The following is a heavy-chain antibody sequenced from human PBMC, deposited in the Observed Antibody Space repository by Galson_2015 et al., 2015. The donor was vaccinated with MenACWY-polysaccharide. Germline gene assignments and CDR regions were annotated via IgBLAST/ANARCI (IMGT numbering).Heavy chain of an antibody. D-gene: IGHD2-2*01. V-gene: IGHV3-33*01. CDR1: ECRFSNTR. J-gene: IGHJ3*02. CDR3: AREGSRIVFHAFDI. CDR2: IQYAGRTK. Sequence: SLRISCAASECRFSNTRMQWGHQAPGTGQVGVAVIQYAGRTKLTAGSVKGRFTNTRDDSKNTVFLEMNTLGVEDTAVYYSAREGSRIVFHAFDIWGQGTMVTVSS.